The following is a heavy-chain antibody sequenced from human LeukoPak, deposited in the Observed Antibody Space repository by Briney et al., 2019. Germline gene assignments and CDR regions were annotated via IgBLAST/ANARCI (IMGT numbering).Heavy chain of an antibody. CDR2: IKQDGSEK. CDR3: ARDTGLWLRGNWFDP. Sequence: GGSLRLSCAASGFTFSSYWMSWVRQAPGKGLEWVANIKQDGSEKYYVDSVKGRFTISRDNAKNSLYLQMNSLRAEDTAVYYCARDTGLWLRGNWFDPWGQGTLVTVSS. V-gene: IGHV3-7*01. J-gene: IGHJ5*02. CDR1: GFTFSSYW. D-gene: IGHD5-18*01.